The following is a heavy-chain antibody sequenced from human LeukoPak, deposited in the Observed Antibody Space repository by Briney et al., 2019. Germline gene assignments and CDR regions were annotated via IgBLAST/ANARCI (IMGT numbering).Heavy chain of an antibody. CDR2: IYPGDSDT. V-gene: IGHV5-51*01. J-gene: IGHJ4*02. Sequence: GESLKISCKGSGYSFTSYWIGWVRRMPGKGLEWMGIIYPGDSDTRYSPSFQGQVTISADKSISTAYLQWSSLKASDTAMYYCARQIYDYVWGSYRQSYFDYWGQGTLVTVSS. CDR3: ARQIYDYVWGSYRQSYFDY. D-gene: IGHD3-16*02. CDR1: GYSFTSYW.